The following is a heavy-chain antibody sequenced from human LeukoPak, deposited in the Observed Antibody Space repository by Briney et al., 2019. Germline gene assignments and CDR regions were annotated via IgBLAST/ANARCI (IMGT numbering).Heavy chain of an antibody. CDR2: ISSSSSYR. Sequence: GGSLRLSCAASGFTFSSYSMNWVRQAPGKGLEWVSSISSSSSYRYYADSVKVRFTISRDNAKNSLYLQMNSLRAEDTAVYYCARGKYSSGWYPKNPRYNWFDPWGQGTLVTVSS. J-gene: IGHJ5*02. CDR3: ARGKYSSGWYPKNPRYNWFDP. D-gene: IGHD6-19*01. V-gene: IGHV3-21*01. CDR1: GFTFSSYS.